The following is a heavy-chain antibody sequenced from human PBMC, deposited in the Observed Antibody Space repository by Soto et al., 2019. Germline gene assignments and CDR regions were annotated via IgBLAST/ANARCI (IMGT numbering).Heavy chain of an antibody. Sequence: GESLKISCKGSGYSFTSYWISWVRQMPGKGLEWMGRIDPSDSYTNYSPSFQGHVTISADKSISTAYLQWSSLKASDTAMYYCARSVIAARPSYYYYGMDVWGQGTTVTVSS. D-gene: IGHD6-6*01. CDR3: ARSVIAARPSYYYYGMDV. CDR1: GYSFTSYW. V-gene: IGHV5-10-1*01. J-gene: IGHJ6*02. CDR2: IDPSDSYT.